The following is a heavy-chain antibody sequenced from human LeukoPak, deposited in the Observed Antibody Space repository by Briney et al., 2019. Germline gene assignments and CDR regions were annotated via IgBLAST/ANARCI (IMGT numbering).Heavy chain of an antibody. V-gene: IGHV3-7*01. J-gene: IGHJ4*02. Sequence: GGSLRLSCAASGFTFSNTWMAWVRQAPGKGLEWVANINQDGSTKQYADSVRGRFTTSRDNAKNSLYLQMNSLRAEDTGLYHCARDMKGNLDYWGQGTLVTVSS. CDR2: INQDGSTK. CDR3: ARDMKGNLDY. D-gene: IGHD3-16*01. CDR1: GFTFSNTW.